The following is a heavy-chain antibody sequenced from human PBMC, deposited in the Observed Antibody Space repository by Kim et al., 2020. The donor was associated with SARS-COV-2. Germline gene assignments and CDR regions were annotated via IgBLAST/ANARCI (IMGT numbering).Heavy chain of an antibody. CDR1: GGSISSGGYY. CDR3: ARGYITMVRGLHAFDI. J-gene: IGHJ3*02. CDR2: IYYSGST. D-gene: IGHD3-10*01. V-gene: IGHV4-31*03. Sequence: SETLSLTCTVSGGSISSGGYYWSWIRQHPGKGLEWIGYIYYSGSTYYNPSLKSRVTISVDTSKNQFSLKLSSVTAADTAVYYCARGYITMVRGLHAFDIWGQGTMVTVSS.